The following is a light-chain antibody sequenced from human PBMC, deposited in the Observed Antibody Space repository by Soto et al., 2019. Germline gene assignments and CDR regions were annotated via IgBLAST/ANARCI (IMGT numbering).Light chain of an antibody. CDR1: SSNIGAGYE. Sequence: QSVLTQPASVSGAPGQRVTISCAGTSSNIGAGYEVHWYQQLPGTTPKLLIYNNNNRPSGVPDRFSGSVSGTSASLAITRLQADDEADYYCQSSDSSLSGWGYVFGTGTKVTVL. V-gene: IGLV1-40*01. J-gene: IGLJ1*01. CDR2: NNN. CDR3: QSSDSSLSGWGYV.